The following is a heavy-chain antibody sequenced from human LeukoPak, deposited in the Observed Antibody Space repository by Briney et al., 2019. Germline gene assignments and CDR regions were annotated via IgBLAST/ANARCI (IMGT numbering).Heavy chain of an antibody. Sequence: SGPALVKPTQTLTLTCTFSGFSLTISGMCVSWIRPPPGKALEWLARIDWDDDKYYSTSLKTRLTISKDTSKNQVVLTVTNMDPVDTATYYCARIPNFYDNKGYFDYWGQGILVTVSS. J-gene: IGHJ4*02. CDR1: GFSLTISGMC. CDR2: IDWDDDK. V-gene: IGHV2-70*11. D-gene: IGHD3-22*01. CDR3: ARIPNFYDNKGYFDY.